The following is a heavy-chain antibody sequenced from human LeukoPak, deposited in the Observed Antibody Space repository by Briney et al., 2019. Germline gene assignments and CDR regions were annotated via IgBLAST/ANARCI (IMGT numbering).Heavy chain of an antibody. D-gene: IGHD2-15*01. Sequence: GGSLRLSCAASGFTFSDYYMSWIRQAPGKGLEWVSYISSSGSTIYYADSVRGRFTISRDNAKNSLHLQMNSLRVEDTAVYYCARDRDNWNYPDYWGQGTLVTVSS. CDR2: ISSSGSTI. J-gene: IGHJ4*02. V-gene: IGHV3-11*04. CDR1: GFTFSDYY. CDR3: ARDRDNWNYPDY.